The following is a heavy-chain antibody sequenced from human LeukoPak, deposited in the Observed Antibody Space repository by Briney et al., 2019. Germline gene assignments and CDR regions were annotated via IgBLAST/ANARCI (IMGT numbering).Heavy chain of an antibody. D-gene: IGHD6-19*01. CDR2: IYSSGST. CDR3: ARHIVVAGGAAFDI. Sequence: SETLSLTCTVSGGSISRYYWSWIRQPPGKGLEWIGYIYSSGSTDYNPSLKSRVTISVDTSKNQFSLKLSSVTAADTAVYYCARHIVVAGGAAFDIWGQGTMVTVSA. CDR1: GGSISRYY. V-gene: IGHV4-59*01. J-gene: IGHJ3*02.